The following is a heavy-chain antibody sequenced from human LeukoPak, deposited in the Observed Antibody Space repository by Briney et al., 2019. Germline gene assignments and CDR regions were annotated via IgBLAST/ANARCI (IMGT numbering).Heavy chain of an antibody. CDR3: ARGSYEYPCDY. J-gene: IGHJ4*02. D-gene: IGHD5-12*01. CDR1: GFTFSSNY. Sequence: GGSLRLSCAASGFTFSSNYTSCVRQAPGKGLEWVSFIYSGGSTYYADSVKGRFTISREYSKNTLYLQMNSLRAGDTAVYYCARGSYEYPCDYWGQGTLVTVSS. V-gene: IGHV3-53*01. CDR2: IYSGGST.